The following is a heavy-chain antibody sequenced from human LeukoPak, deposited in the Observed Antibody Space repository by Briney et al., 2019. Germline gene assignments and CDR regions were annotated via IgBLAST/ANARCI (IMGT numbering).Heavy chain of an antibody. CDR2: ISAYNGNT. CDR1: GYTFTSYG. CDR3: ARREQWLLGDDY. D-gene: IGHD6-19*01. J-gene: IGHJ4*02. Sequence: ASVKVSCKASGYTFTSYGISWVRQAPGQGLEWMGWISAYNGNTNYAQKLQGRVTVTTDTSTSTAYMELRSLRSDGTAVYYCARREQWLLGDDYWGQGTLVTVSS. V-gene: IGHV1-18*01.